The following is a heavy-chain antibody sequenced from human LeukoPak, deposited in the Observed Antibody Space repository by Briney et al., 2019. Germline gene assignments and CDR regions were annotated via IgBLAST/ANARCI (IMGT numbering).Heavy chain of an antibody. CDR1: GYTFTGYY. J-gene: IGHJ4*02. CDR2: INPNSGGT. D-gene: IGHD2-15*01. Sequence: GASVKVSCKASGYTFTGYYMHWVRQAPGQGLEWMGWINPNSGGTNYAQKFQGRVTMTRDTSISTAYMELSRLRSDDTAVYYCATANRGYCSGGSCLDYWGQGTLVTVSS. V-gene: IGHV1-2*02. CDR3: ATANRGYCSGGSCLDY.